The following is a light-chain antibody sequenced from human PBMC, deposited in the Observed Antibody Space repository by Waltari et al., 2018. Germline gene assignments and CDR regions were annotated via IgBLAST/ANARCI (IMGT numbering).Light chain of an antibody. V-gene: IGLV6-57*02. CDR1: GANIANNY. CDR3: QSYDHNNVL. Sequence: NFMLTQPHSVSESLGKTVTISCTGSGANIANNYVQWYQQRPGSAPTTVIYEDNRRPSGVPERFSGSIDSSASSASLTISGLKTEDEADYYCQSYDHNNVLFGGGTKLTVL. CDR2: EDN. J-gene: IGLJ2*01.